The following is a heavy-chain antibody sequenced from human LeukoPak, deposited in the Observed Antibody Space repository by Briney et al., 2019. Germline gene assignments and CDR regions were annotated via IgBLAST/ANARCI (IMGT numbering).Heavy chain of an antibody. Sequence: GESLKISCKGSGYSFTSYWIGWVRQMPGKGLEWMGIIYPGDSDTRYSPSFQGQVTISADKSISTAYLQWSSLKASDTAMYYCASHNYYDSSGYYGDDAFDIWGQGTMVTVSS. CDR2: IYPGDSDT. J-gene: IGHJ3*02. V-gene: IGHV5-51*01. CDR3: ASHNYYDSSGYYGDDAFDI. CDR1: GYSFTSYW. D-gene: IGHD3-22*01.